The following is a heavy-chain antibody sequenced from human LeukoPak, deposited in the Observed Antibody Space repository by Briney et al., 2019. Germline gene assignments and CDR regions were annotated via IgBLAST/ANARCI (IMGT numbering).Heavy chain of an antibody. V-gene: IGHV4-39*01. J-gene: IGHJ3*02. D-gene: IGHD5-12*01. CDR2: FYDSGST. CDR3: ARHTRPGCSGYENAFDI. Sequence: PSETLSLTCTVSGGSIRSRNYYWDWIRQPPGKGLEWIGNFYDSGSTYYNPSLKSRVTISGDTSKNQFSLKLTSVPAADTAVYCCARHTRPGCSGYENAFDIWGQGTMVTVSS. CDR1: GGSIRSRNYY.